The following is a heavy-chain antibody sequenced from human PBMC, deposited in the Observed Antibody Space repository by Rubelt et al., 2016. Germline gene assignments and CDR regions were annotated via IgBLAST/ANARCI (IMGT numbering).Heavy chain of an antibody. V-gene: IGHV3-30*01. J-gene: IGHJ4*02. Sequence: FYADSVKGRFTISRDNYKNTLYLQMNSLRAEDTALYYCASQRGTKNYYFDYWGQGTLVTVSS. CDR3: ASQRGTKNYYFDY. D-gene: IGHD1-1*01.